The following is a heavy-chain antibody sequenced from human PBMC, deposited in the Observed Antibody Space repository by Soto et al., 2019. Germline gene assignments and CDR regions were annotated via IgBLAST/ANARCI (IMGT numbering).Heavy chain of an antibody. D-gene: IGHD2-21*02. J-gene: IGHJ4*02. CDR2: MNTDGRVK. V-gene: IGHV3-7*03. CDR1: GFTFSASW. CDR3: ATDIVVVTAMPTDY. Sequence: GGSLRLSCAASGFTFSASWMNWVRQTPGKGPEWVANMNTDGRVKNYAESVRGRFTISRDNAKNSLYLQMNSLRAEDTAVYYCATDIVVVTAMPTDYWGQGTLVTVSS.